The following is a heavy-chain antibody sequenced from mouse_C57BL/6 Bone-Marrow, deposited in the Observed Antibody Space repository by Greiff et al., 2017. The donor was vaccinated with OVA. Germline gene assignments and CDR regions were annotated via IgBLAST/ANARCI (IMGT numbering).Heavy chain of an antibody. CDR2: ISDGGSYT. J-gene: IGHJ3*01. CDR3: ARRAWFAY. CDR1: GFTFSSYA. V-gene: IGHV5-4*03. Sequence: EVKVVESGGGLVKPGGSLKLSCAASGFTFSSYAMSWVRQTPEKRLEWVATISDGGSYTYYTDNVKGRFTISRDNAKNNLYLQMSHLKSEDTAMYYCARRAWFAYWGQGTLVTVSA.